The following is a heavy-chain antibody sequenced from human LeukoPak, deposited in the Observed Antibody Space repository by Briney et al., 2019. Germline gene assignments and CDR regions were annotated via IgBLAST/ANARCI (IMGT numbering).Heavy chain of an antibody. Sequence: GGYLRLYCAASRFTVCDSYMSWVRQAQGKGLEWVSILYSDGTTYYADSLKCRFTISRDNSKNTLFLQNDSLRAEDTAVYYCARDMGDVSDIWGQGTMVTVSS. CDR1: RFTVCDSY. CDR3: ARDMGDVSDI. D-gene: IGHD3-10*01. CDR2: LYSDGTT. J-gene: IGHJ3*02. V-gene: IGHV3-66*01.